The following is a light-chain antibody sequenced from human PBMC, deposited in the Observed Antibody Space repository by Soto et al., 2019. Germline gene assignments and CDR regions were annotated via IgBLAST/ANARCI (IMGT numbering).Light chain of an antibody. V-gene: IGKV1-5*03. CDR2: KAS. CDR1: QSISSW. Sequence: DIQMTQSPSTLSASVGDRVTITCRASQSISSWLAWYQQKPGKAPKLLIYKASSLESGVPSRFSGSGSGTEFTLTISSLQPDDFVTYYCQQYNSEWTFGQGTKVEIK. CDR3: QQYNSEWT. J-gene: IGKJ1*01.